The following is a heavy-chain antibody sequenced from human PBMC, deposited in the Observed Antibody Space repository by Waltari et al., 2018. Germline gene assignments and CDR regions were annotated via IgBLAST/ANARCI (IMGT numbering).Heavy chain of an antibody. D-gene: IGHD2-21*01. CDR2: INGDGDKP. V-gene: IGHV3-43*02. CDR3: AKQRYCGDNCYGNYFDY. Sequence: ARLEESGGGSVQVGGSLRLSCRVSGFSVGDYVFHWLRQVPGKGLGWVALINGDGDKPFSADSVKCRFTISNDKRTNSLFLQMDSLRRDDTGFYFCAKQRYCGDNCYGNYFDYLGQGTLVTVSS. CDR1: GFSVGDYV. J-gene: IGHJ4*02.